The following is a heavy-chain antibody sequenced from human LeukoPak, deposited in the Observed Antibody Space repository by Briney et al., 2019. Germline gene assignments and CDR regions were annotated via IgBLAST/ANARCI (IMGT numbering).Heavy chain of an antibody. CDR2: IYYSGST. J-gene: IGHJ4*02. Sequence: SETLSLTCAVSGASIRSTHWWTWLRLPPGKGLEWIGSIYYSGSTYYNPSLKSRVTISVDTSKNQFSLKLSSVTAADTAVYYCARVITFGGVIPYWGQGTLVTVSS. D-gene: IGHD3-16*02. CDR1: GASIRSTHW. V-gene: IGHV4-4*02. CDR3: ARVITFGGVIPY.